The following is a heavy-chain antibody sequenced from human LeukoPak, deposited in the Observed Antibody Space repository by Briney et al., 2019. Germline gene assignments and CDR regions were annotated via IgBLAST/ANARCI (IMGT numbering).Heavy chain of an antibody. J-gene: IGHJ3*02. CDR1: GFTFSSYW. Sequence: PGGSLRLSCAASGFTFSSYWMSWVRQAPGKGLEWVANIKQDGSEKYYVDSVKGRFTISRENAKNSLYLQMNSLRAGDTAVYYCARLAADDAFDIWGQGTMVTVSS. CDR3: ARLAADDAFDI. CDR2: IKQDGSEK. D-gene: IGHD6-13*01. V-gene: IGHV3-7*01.